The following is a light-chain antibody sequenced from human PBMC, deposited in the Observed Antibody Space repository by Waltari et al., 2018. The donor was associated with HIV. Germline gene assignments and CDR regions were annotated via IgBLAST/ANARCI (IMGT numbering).Light chain of an antibody. CDR2: DVS. Sequence: QSALTQPASVSGSPGPSITISCTGTSSAIGSYNRVSWYQQHPGKAPKLMIYDVSNRPSGVSDRFSGSKSGNTASLTISGLQAEDEAHYYCSSYTTSSTFFGGGTKLTVL. CDR3: SSYTTSSTF. J-gene: IGLJ2*01. V-gene: IGLV2-14*01. CDR1: SSAIGSYNR.